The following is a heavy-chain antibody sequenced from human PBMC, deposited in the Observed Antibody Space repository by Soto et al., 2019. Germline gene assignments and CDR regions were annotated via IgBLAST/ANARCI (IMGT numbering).Heavy chain of an antibody. D-gene: IGHD5-12*01. CDR1: GASINSDY. J-gene: IGHJ5*02. CDR3: ARFTYKSGFNWFDP. Sequence: SETLSLTCTVSGASINSDYWSWIRQSPGKGLEWIGYIFHMGGTDYNPSLKSRVTISIDKSKNQFSLNLRSVTAADTAVYFCARFTYKSGFNWFDPWGQGTQVTVSS. CDR2: IFHMGGT. V-gene: IGHV4-59*03.